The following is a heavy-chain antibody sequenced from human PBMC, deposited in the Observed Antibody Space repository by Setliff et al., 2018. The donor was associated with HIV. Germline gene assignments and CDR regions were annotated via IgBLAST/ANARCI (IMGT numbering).Heavy chain of an antibody. CDR3: ARDWVSLDRGTSMDV. Sequence: GGSLRLSCAASGFTFSSYSMNWVRQTPGRGLEWLSYIFSGSDTADYADSVRGRFTISRDNAKNSLYLQMNSLRAEDTAVYYCARDWVSLDRGTSMDVWGKGTTVTVSS. V-gene: IGHV3-48*01. J-gene: IGHJ6*03. CDR1: GFTFSSYS. D-gene: IGHD3-10*01. CDR2: IFSGSDTA.